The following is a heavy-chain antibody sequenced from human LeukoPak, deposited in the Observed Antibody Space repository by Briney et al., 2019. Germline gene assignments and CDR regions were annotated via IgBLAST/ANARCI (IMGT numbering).Heavy chain of an antibody. J-gene: IGHJ5*02. Sequence: GASVKVSCKGSGYTFGIYGISWVRQAPGQGLEWMAWISPYDGDTNYAQKFEGRVTMTTETSTNTAYMELRSLKSDDTAIYYCARDYCTRGGDCYKEYWFDPWGQGTLVTVSA. CDR3: ARDYCTRGGDCYKEYWFDP. CDR1: GYTFGIYG. CDR2: ISPYDGDT. V-gene: IGHV1-18*01. D-gene: IGHD2-21*02.